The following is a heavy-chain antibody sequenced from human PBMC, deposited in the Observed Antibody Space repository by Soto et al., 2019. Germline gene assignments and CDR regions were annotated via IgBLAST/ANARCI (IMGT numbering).Heavy chain of an antibody. CDR1: GFTFSSYG. CDR3: AKDTAMVTQGEAIDY. CDR2: ISYEGSNK. Sequence: GGSLRLSCAASGFTFSSYGMHWVRQAPGKGLEWVAVISYEGSNKYYADSVKGRFTISRDNSKNTLYLQMNSLRAEDTAVYYCAKDTAMVTQGEAIDYWGQGTLVTVSS. D-gene: IGHD5-18*01. J-gene: IGHJ4*02. V-gene: IGHV3-30*18.